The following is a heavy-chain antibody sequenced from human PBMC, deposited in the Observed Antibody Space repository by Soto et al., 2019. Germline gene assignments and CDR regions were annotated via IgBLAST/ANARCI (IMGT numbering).Heavy chain of an antibody. CDR3: ARDQSGSYYPLDY. CDR2: ISSSSSYI. D-gene: IGHD3-10*01. Sequence: EVQLVESGGGLVKPGGSLRLCCAASGFTFSSYSMNWVRQAPGKGLEWVSSISSSSSYIYYADSVKGRFTISRDNAKNSLYLQMNSLRAEDTAVYYCARDQSGSYYPLDYWGQGTLVTVSS. CDR1: GFTFSSYS. J-gene: IGHJ4*02. V-gene: IGHV3-21*01.